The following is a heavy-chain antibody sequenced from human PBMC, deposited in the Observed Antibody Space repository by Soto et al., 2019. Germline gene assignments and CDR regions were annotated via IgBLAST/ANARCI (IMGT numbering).Heavy chain of an antibody. J-gene: IGHJ4*02. CDR3: ARRDGSGSFDY. V-gene: IGHV1-2*02. Sequence: ASVKVSCKASGYTFIYYYIHWVRLAPGHGPEWMGWINPKSGGTSHAQKFQGRVTMTRDTSTSTVYMELSRLTSDDRAVYYCARRDGSGSFDYWGQGTSVTVSS. CDR1: GYTFIYYY. D-gene: IGHD5-18*01. CDR2: INPKSGGT.